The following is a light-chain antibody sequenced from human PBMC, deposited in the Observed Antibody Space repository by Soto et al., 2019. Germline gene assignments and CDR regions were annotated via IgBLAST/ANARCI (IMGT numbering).Light chain of an antibody. CDR1: QGISNY. J-gene: IGKJ1*01. V-gene: IGKV1-27*01. CDR3: QKYNSAPWT. CDR2: AAS. Sequence: DIQLTQSPSSLSTSVGDRVTITCRASQGISNYLAWYQQKPGKVPKLLIYAASTLQSGVPSRFSGSGSGTDFTLTISSLQAEDVATYYCQKYNSAPWTFGQGTKVEIK.